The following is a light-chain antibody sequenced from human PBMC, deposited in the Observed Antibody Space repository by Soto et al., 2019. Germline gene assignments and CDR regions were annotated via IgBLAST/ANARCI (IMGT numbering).Light chain of an antibody. CDR3: VSFTTSRSYV. J-gene: IGLJ1*01. Sequence: QSVLTQPASVSGSPGQSITISCTGTSSDVGAYIFVSWYQQHPGKAPKLMIYDIINRPSGVSNRFSGSKSGNTASLTISGLQAEDEVDYYCVSFTTSRSYVFGTGTKVTAL. CDR2: DII. V-gene: IGLV2-14*03. CDR1: SSDVGAYIF.